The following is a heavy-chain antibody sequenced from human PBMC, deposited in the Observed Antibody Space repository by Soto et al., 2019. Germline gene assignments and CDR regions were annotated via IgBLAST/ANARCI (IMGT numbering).Heavy chain of an antibody. Sequence: QVQLQESGPGLVKPSQTLSLTCTVSGGSISSGNYYWSWIRQHPGNGLEWVGSIYYSGTTYYNPSLNSPVTMPLVTSKTQFSRKLSSVTAADTAVYYCARGDYGYLRVGDFWGQGTLVTVSS. CDR3: ARGDYGYLRVGDF. CDR2: IYYSGTT. V-gene: IGHV4-31*01. CDR1: GGSISSGNYY. J-gene: IGHJ4*02. D-gene: IGHD4-17*01.